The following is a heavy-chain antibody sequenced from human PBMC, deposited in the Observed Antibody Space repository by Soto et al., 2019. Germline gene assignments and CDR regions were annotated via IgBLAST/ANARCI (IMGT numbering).Heavy chain of an antibody. J-gene: IGHJ4*02. V-gene: IGHV1-18*01. CDR1: GYTFTSYG. CDR2: ISAYNGNT. CDR3: ARDADYDFWSGDAQGPYYFDY. Sequence: GASVKVSGEASGYTFTSYGISWVRQARGQGLEWMGWISAYNGNTNYAQKLQGRVTMTTDTSTSTAYMELRSLRSDDTAVYYCARDADYDFWSGDAQGPYYFDYWGQGTLVTVSS. D-gene: IGHD3-3*01.